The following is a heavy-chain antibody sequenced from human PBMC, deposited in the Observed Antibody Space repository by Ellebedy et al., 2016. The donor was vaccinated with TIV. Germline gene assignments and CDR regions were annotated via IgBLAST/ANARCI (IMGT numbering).Heavy chain of an antibody. Sequence: AASVKVSCKASGYTFTSYAMHWVRQAPGQGLDWMGWISAYSGNTNYAQKFQGRVTMTTDTSTDTGYMELRSLRSDDTAVYYCARYSGSGTYYRNGMDVWGQGTTVTVSS. CDR3: ARYSGSGTYYRNGMDV. CDR1: GYTFTSYA. J-gene: IGHJ6*02. CDR2: ISAYSGNT. V-gene: IGHV1-18*01. D-gene: IGHD3-10*01.